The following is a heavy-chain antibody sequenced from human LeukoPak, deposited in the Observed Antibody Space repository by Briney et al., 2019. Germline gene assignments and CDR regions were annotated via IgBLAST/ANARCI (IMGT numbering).Heavy chain of an antibody. J-gene: IGHJ4*02. V-gene: IGHV3-23*01. Sequence: PGGSLRLSCAASGFTFGSYAMNWVRQAPGKGLEWVSAISGSGGSTYYADSVKGRFTISRDNSKNTLHLQMNSLRAGDTAIYYCAKAGACSNGYHEYPNYVDYWGQGTLVTVSS. CDR1: GFTFGSYA. CDR2: ISGSGGST. CDR3: AKAGACSNGYHEYPNYVDY. D-gene: IGHD3-22*01.